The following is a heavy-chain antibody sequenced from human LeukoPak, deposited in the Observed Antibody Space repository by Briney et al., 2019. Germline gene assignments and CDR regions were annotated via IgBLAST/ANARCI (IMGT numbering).Heavy chain of an antibody. CDR2: ISGSGGST. J-gene: IGHJ3*02. V-gene: IGHV3-23*01. CDR3: AKDLRKDIVLGSDAFDI. Sequence: GGSLRLSCAASGFTFSSYDMSWVRQAPGKGLEWVSAISGSGGSTYYADSVKGRFTISRDNSKNTLYLQMNSLRAEDTAVYYCAKDLRKDIVLGSDAFDIWGQGTMVTVSS. D-gene: IGHD2-8*02. CDR1: GFTFSSYD.